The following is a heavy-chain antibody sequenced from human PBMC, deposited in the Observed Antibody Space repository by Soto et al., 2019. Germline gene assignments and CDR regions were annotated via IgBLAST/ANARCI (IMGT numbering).Heavy chain of an antibody. CDR1: GGSFSGYY. Sequence: SETLSLTCAVYGGSFSGYYWSWIRQPPGKGLEWIGEINHSGSTNYNPSLKSRVTISVDTSKHQFSLKLSSVTAAATAVYYCARVGIAVAGTSFLRRFDPWGQGTLVTVSS. D-gene: IGHD6-19*01. J-gene: IGHJ5*02. CDR3: ARVGIAVAGTSFLRRFDP. CDR2: INHSGST. V-gene: IGHV4-34*01.